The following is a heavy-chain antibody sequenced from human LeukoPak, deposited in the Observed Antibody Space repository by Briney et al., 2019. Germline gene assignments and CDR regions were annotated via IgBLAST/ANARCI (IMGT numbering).Heavy chain of an antibody. J-gene: IGHJ5*01. V-gene: IGHV4-4*07. CDR3: ARNFGDYPDS. D-gene: IGHD4-17*01. Sequence: SETLSLTCSVSGGSISDYYWTWIRQPAGKGLEWIGRIYTSGKTYYNPSLKGRVTMSLGTSKNQFSLNLSSVTAADTAVYYCARNFGDYPDSWGQGTLVTVSS. CDR2: IYTSGKT. CDR1: GGSISDYY.